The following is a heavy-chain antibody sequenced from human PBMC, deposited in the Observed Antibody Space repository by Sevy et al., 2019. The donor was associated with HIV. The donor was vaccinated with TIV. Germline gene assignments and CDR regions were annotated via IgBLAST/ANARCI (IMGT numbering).Heavy chain of an antibody. CDR1: GFSVSHNY. D-gene: IGHD3-22*01. CDR2: IYSGGTT. V-gene: IGHV3-53*01. J-gene: IGHJ4*02. CDR3: ARDLGYASRGYYIGY. Sequence: GGSLRLSCAASGFSVSHNYMSWVRQAPGKGLDWVSVIYSGGTTYHADSVEGRFTISRDNSKNTLYLQMNNLRPEDTAVYYCARDLGYASRGYYIGYWGQGTLVTVSS.